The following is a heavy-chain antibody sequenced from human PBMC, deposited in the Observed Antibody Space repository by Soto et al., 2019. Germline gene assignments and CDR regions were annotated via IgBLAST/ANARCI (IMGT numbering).Heavy chain of an antibody. Sequence: VQLVQSGAEVKKPGASVKVSCKASGYPFTSYAISWVRQAPGQGLEWMGWINAYNGNTNYAQKLQGRVTMTTDTSTSTVYMELRSLRSDDTAVYYCARSGIAAAGFGNWFDPWGRGTLVTVSS. V-gene: IGHV1-18*01. D-gene: IGHD6-13*01. CDR3: ARSGIAAAGFGNWFDP. J-gene: IGHJ5*02. CDR1: GYPFTSYA. CDR2: INAYNGNT.